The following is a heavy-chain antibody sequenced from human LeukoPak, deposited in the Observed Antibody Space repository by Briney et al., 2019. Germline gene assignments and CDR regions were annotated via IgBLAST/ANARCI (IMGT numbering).Heavy chain of an antibody. V-gene: IGHV1-2*02. Sequence: ASVKVSCKASGYTFTNYGFSWVRQAPGQGLEWMGWINPNSGGTNYAQKFQGRVTMTRDTSISTAYMELSRLRSDDTAVYYCARGGVYYDSSGYPYYFDYWGQGTLVTVSS. CDR1: GYTFTNYG. J-gene: IGHJ4*02. D-gene: IGHD3-22*01. CDR2: INPNSGGT. CDR3: ARGGVYYDSSGYPYYFDY.